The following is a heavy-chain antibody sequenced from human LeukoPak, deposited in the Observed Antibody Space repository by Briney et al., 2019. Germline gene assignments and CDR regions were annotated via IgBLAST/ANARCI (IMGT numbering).Heavy chain of an antibody. D-gene: IGHD3/OR15-3a*01. J-gene: IGHJ4*02. CDR1: GYTFTSYY. Sequence: ASVKVSCKASGYTFTSYYLHWVPQTAGQGLEWMGIINCGGGSPTYSQNFQGRVTVTKDTSTSTVYMELSSLTLDDTAVYYCARVPLDWAPFDYWGQGTPVTVSS. CDR3: ARVPLDWAPFDY. CDR2: INCGGGSP. V-gene: IGHV1-46*01.